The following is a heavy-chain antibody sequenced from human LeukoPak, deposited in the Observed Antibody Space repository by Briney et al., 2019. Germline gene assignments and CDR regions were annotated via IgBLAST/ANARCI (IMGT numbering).Heavy chain of an antibody. CDR3: AKGDASPVHLLTGH. V-gene: IGHV3-23*01. CDR1: GFTLSSYA. Sequence: GGSLRLSCAATGFTLSSYAVPGLRQAPGKGLEWVTGISGSGGNTYYADSVKGRFTISRDNSKNTLYLQMNSLRAEDTAVYYCAKGDASPVHLLTGHWGQGTLVTVSS. CDR2: ISGSGGNT. J-gene: IGHJ4*02. D-gene: IGHD3-9*01.